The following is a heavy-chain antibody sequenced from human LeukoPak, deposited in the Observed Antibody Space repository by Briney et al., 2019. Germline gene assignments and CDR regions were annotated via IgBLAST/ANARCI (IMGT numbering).Heavy chain of an antibody. CDR3: ASHIVGATAFGY. D-gene: IGHD1-26*01. V-gene: IGHV4-4*02. Sequence: SETLSLTCAVSGASISSSDWCSWVRQPPGKGLEWIGEIYHSGSTNYNPSLKSRVTISMDKSDNQFSLNLSSVTAADTAVYYCASHIVGATAFGYWGQGILVTVSS. CDR2: IYHSGST. CDR1: GASISSSDW. J-gene: IGHJ4*02.